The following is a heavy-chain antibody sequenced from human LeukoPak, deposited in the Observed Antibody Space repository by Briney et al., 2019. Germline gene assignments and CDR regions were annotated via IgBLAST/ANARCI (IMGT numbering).Heavy chain of an antibody. J-gene: IGHJ4*02. CDR3: ARDLSSYYDSSGYAHEY. CDR1: GFTFSSYA. D-gene: IGHD3-22*01. CDR2: ISGSGGST. Sequence: PGGSLRLSCAASGFTFSSYAMSWVRQAPGKGLEWVSAISGSGGSTYYADSVKGRFTISRDNSKNTLYLQMNSLRAEDTAVYYCARDLSSYYDSSGYAHEYWGQGTLVIVSS. V-gene: IGHV3-23*01.